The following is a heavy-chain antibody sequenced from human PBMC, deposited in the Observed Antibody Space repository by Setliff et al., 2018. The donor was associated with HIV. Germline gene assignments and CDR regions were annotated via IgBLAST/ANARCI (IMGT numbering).Heavy chain of an antibody. CDR1: GYTFTGYF. CDR2: VIPSTGDT. V-gene: IGHV1-46*01. J-gene: IGHJ4*02. CDR3: VREARGGYLDY. D-gene: IGHD2-15*01. Sequence: ASVKVSCKASGYTFTGYFIHWVRQAPGQGLEWMGIVIPSTGDTNYAQNFQGRVTMTRDTSTNTVYMDLSSLKSEDTAVYYCVREARGGYLDYWGQGTLVTVSS.